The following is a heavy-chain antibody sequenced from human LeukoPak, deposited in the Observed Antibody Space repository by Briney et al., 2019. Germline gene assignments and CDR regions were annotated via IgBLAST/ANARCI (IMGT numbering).Heavy chain of an antibody. CDR3: ARDSYYYDSSGYYDAFDI. Sequence: ASVKVSCKASGYTFTSYGISWVRQAPGQGREWMGWISAYNGNTNYAQKLQGRVTMTTDTSTSTAYMELRSLRSDDTAVYYCARDSYYYDSSGYYDAFDIWGQGTMVTVSS. J-gene: IGHJ3*02. CDR2: ISAYNGNT. D-gene: IGHD3-22*01. V-gene: IGHV1-18*01. CDR1: GYTFTSYG.